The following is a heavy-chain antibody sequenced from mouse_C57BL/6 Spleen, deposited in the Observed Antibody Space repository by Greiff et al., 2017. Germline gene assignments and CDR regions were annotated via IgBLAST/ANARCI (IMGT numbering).Heavy chain of an antibody. V-gene: IGHV1-82*01. CDR1: GYAFSSSW. Sequence: QVQLQQSGPELVKPGASVKISCKASGYAFSSSWMNWVKQRPGKGLEWIGRIYPGDGDTNYNGKFKGKATLTADKSSSTAYMQLSSLASEDSAVYFCARGDGNYFDDGGQGTTRTVAS. J-gene: IGHJ2*01. CDR3: ARGDGNYFDD. CDR2: IYPGDGDT. D-gene: IGHD1-1*01.